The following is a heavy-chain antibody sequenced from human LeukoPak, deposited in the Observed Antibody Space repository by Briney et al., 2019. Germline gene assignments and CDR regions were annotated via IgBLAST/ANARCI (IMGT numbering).Heavy chain of an antibody. CDR2: ISGSGGST. D-gene: IGHD6-13*01. CDR3: AKSRASSGVAPAGYDY. J-gene: IGHJ4*02. Sequence: GGSLRLSCAASGFTFSSYSMTWVRQAPGQGLEWVSSISGSGGSTYHADSVKGRFTISRDISKNTLYLQMNSLRAEDTVAYYCAKSRASSGVAPAGYDYWGQGTLVTVSS. CDR1: GFTFSSYS. V-gene: IGHV3-23*01.